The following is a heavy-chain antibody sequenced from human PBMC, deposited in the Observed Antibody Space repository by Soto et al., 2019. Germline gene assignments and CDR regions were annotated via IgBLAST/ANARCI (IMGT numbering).Heavy chain of an antibody. V-gene: IGHV1-69*02. Sequence: QVQLVQSGAEVRKPGSSVKVSCEASGGSFISYIFTWVRQAPGQGLEGMGRSIPIQGRADYELKFQDRVTITADRSTQTVYMDLRCLRPEDTALYYCAKSLVFVDHAYWDVWGNGTTVTVSS. J-gene: IGHJ6*04. CDR3: AKSLVFVDHAYWDV. CDR2: SIPIQGRA. D-gene: IGHD2-21*01. CDR1: GGSFISYI.